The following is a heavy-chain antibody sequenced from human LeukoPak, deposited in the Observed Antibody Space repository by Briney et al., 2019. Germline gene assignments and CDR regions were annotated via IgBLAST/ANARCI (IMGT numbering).Heavy chain of an antibody. D-gene: IGHD2-15*01. CDR2: FYYSGCT. CDR1: GDSIRNCY. J-gene: IGHJ4*02. V-gene: IGHV4-59*13. CDR3: ARAYCSGGSCYSKYFDY. Sequence: SETLSLTCSVSGDSIRNCYWRGLRQPPGKGLEGLGYFYYSGCTNFNRPLKRPVGISVDTAKDQFSLKLSSVSAGDTAVYYCARAYCSGGSCYSKYFDYWGQGTLVTVSS.